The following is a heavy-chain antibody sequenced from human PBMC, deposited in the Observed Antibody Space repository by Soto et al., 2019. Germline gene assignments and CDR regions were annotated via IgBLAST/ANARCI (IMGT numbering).Heavy chain of an antibody. J-gene: IGHJ4*02. CDR3: ARDPQGSYCYIDY. D-gene: IGHD3-10*01. Sequence: GGSLRLSCAASGFTFSNYAIHWVRQAPGKGLEWVTIISKDGNSKHYADSVKGRFTISRDNSKNTLFLQMNSLRAEDTAVYYCARDPQGSYCYIDYWGQGTPVTVSS. CDR2: ISKDGNSK. CDR1: GFTFSNYA. V-gene: IGHV3-30-3*01.